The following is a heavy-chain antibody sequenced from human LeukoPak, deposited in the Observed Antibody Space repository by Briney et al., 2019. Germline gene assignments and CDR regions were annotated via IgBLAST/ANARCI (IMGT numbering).Heavy chain of an antibody. V-gene: IGHV1-69*04. CDR1: GGTFSSYA. CDR2: IIPILGIA. D-gene: IGHD6-19*01. Sequence: SVKVSCKASGGTFSSYAISWVRQAPGQGLEWMGRIIPILGIANYAQKFQGRVTITADKSTSTAYMELSSLRSEDTAVYYCATIRTVAGTVYYYYGMDVWGQGTTVTVSS. J-gene: IGHJ6*02. CDR3: ATIRTVAGTVYYYYGMDV.